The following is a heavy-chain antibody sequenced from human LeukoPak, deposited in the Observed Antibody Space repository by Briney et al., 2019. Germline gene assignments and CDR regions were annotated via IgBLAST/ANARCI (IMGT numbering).Heavy chain of an antibody. CDR1: GGTFTHYV. D-gene: IGHD3-10*01. CDR3: AREGEYYSESGNLVDASDV. V-gene: IGHV1-69*06. CDR2: IAPISGTP. Sequence: ASVKVSCKASGGTFTHYVISWVRQAPGQGLEWMGGIAPISGTPLYSQRSQGRVTISADTSTNTAYMEMSSVTSEDTAVYYCAREGEYYSESGNLVDASDVWGQGTMVIVSA. J-gene: IGHJ3*01.